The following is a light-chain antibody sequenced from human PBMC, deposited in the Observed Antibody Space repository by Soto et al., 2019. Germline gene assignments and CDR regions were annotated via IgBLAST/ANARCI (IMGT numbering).Light chain of an antibody. CDR3: MQGSHWPPIT. CDR2: KVS. V-gene: IGKV2-30*01. J-gene: IGKJ5*01. Sequence: DVVMTQSPLSLPVTLGQPASISFRSSQVLETSDGDTYLSWFHQRTGQSPRRLIYKVSNRDSGVPDRFSGSGSGTDFTLKISRVEAEDVGVYYCMQGSHWPPITFGQGTRLEIK. CDR1: QVLETSDGDTY.